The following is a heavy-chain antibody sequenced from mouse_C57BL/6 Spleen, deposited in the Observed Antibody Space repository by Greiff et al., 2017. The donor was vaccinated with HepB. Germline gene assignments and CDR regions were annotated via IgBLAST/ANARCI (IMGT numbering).Heavy chain of an antibody. CDR3: AREGGNYEAY. CDR2: ISYDGSN. CDR1: GYSITSGYY. V-gene: IGHV3-6*01. Sequence: EVQLQESGPGLVKPSQSLSLTCSVTGYSITSGYYWNWIRQFPGNKLEWMGYISYDGSNNYNPSLKNRISITRDTSKNQFFLKLNSVTTEDTATYYCAREGGNYEAYWGQGTLVTVSA. J-gene: IGHJ3*01. D-gene: IGHD2-1*01.